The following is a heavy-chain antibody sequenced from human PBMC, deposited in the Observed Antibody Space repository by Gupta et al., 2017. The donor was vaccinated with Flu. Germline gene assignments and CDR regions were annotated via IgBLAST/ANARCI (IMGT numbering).Heavy chain of an antibody. J-gene: IGHJ4*02. D-gene: IGHD6-13*01. CDR2: IYYTGST. V-gene: IGHV4-39*01. CDR3: ARRYDSSWYVDY. CDR1: GGSISRSNSY. Sequence: QLQLQESVPGLVKSSETLSLTCTVSGGSISRSNSYWAWIRQPPGRGLEWIGSIYYTGSTYYTPSLKSRVIISVDTSKNQFSLKLSSLTAGDTAVYYCARRYDSSWYVDYWGQGTLVTVSS.